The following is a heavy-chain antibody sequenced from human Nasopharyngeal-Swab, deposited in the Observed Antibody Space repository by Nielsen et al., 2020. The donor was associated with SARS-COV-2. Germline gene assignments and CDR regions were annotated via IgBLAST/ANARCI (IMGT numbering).Heavy chain of an antibody. D-gene: IGHD6-19*01. CDR2: INHSGST. CDR1: GGSFSGYY. V-gene: IGHV4-34*01. J-gene: IGHJ5*02. Sequence: SETLSLTCAVYGGSFSGYYWSWIRQPPGKGLEWIGEINHSGSTNCNPSLKSRVTISVDTSKNQFSMKLISVTAADTAVYYCARAKQWLVLRWFDPWGQGTLVTVSS. CDR3: ARAKQWLVLRWFDP.